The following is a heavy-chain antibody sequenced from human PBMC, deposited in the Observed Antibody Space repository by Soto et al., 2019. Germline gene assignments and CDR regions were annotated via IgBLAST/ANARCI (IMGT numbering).Heavy chain of an antibody. D-gene: IGHD3-3*01. CDR2: MNPNSGNT. CDR3: ARGMPITIFGVVIIWENWFDP. J-gene: IGHJ5*02. Sequence: GASVKVSCKASGYTFTSYDINWVRQATGQGLEWMGWMNPNSGNTGYAQKFQGRVTMTRNTSISTAYMELGSLRSEDTAVYYCARGMPITIFGVVIIWENWFDPWGQGTLVTVSS. V-gene: IGHV1-8*01. CDR1: GYTFTSYD.